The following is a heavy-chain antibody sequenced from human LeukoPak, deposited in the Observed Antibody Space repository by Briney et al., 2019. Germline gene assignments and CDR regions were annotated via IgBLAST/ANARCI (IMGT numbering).Heavy chain of an antibody. J-gene: IGHJ6*02. D-gene: IGHD1-26*01. CDR1: GFTFSSYG. CDR3: AKDLDSGSQLFFTDYYYYYGMDV. V-gene: IGHV3-30*18. Sequence: GRSLRLSCAASGFTFSSYGMHWVRQAPGKGLEWVAVISYDGSNKYYADSVKGRFTISRDNSKNTLYLQMNSLRAEDTAVYYCAKDLDSGSQLFFTDYYYYYGMDVWGQGTTVTVSS. CDR2: ISYDGSNK.